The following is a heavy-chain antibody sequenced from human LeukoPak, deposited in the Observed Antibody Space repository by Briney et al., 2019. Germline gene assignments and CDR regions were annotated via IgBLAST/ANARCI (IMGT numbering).Heavy chain of an antibody. CDR3: ARVLEWELLGALDY. D-gene: IGHD1-26*01. V-gene: IGHV3-7*01. J-gene: IGHJ4*02. CDR2: IKQDGSEK. CDR1: GFTFSSYW. Sequence: PGRSLRLSCAASGFTFSSYWMSWVRQAPGKGLERVANIKQDGSEKYYVDSVKGRFTISRDNAKNSLYLQMNSLRAEDTAVYYCARVLEWELLGALDYWGQGTLVTVSS.